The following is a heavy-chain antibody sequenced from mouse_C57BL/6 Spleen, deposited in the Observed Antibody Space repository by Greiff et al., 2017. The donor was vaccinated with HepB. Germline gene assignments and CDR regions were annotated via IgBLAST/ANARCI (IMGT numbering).Heavy chain of an antibody. V-gene: IGHV1-82*01. D-gene: IGHD1-1*01. CDR1: GYAFSSSW. Sequence: QVQLQQSGPELVKPGASVKISCKASGYAFSSSWMNWVKQRPGKGLEWIGRIYPGDGDTNYNGKFKGKATLTADKSSSTAYMQLSSLTSEDSAVYFCARGSGGSCYVGGCEVGGTGTTVTVSS. CDR3: ARGSGGSCYVGGCEV. CDR2: IYPGDGDT. J-gene: IGHJ1*03.